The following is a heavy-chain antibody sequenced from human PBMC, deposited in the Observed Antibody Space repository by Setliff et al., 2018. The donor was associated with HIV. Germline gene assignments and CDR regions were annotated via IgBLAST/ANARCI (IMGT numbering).Heavy chain of an antibody. CDR2: IFRSGTT. CDR3: ARDRHYSGLGSYGP. J-gene: IGHJ5*02. D-gene: IGHD3-10*01. Sequence: PSETLSLTCTISGGSFGDYHWSWIRQPAGRGLEWIGRIFRSGTTDYKFSLKSRVTISIDTSRNQFSLRLTSVTAADTAVYYCARDRHYSGLGSYGPWGPGTLVTVSS. CDR1: GGSFGDYH. V-gene: IGHV4-4*07.